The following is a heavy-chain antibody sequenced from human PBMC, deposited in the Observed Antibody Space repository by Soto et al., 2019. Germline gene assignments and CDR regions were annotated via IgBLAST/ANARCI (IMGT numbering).Heavy chain of an antibody. CDR2: IIPILGIA. Sequence: QVQLVQSGAEVKKPGSSVKVSCKASGGTFSSHTISWVRQAPGQGLEWMGRIIPILGIANYAQKFQGRVTITADKSTSTAYMELSSLRSEDTAVYYCARDSGYWGGIDYWGQGTLVTVSS. CDR1: GGTFSSHT. J-gene: IGHJ4*02. V-gene: IGHV1-69*08. CDR3: ARDSGYWGGIDY. D-gene: IGHD5-12*01.